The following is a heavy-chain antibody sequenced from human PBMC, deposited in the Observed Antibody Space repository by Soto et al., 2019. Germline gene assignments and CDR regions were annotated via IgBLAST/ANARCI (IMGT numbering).Heavy chain of an antibody. CDR1: GYTFTSYY. Sequence: QVQLVQSGAEVKKPGASVKVSCKASGYTFTSYYMHWVRQAPGQGLEWMGIINPSGVSTSYAQKFRGRVTMTRDTSTSTVYMEMTNLRSEDTAVYYCARAAGRFGELYCFDPWGQGTLVTVSS. D-gene: IGHD3-10*01. V-gene: IGHV1-46*01. CDR3: ARAAGRFGELYCFDP. J-gene: IGHJ5*02. CDR2: INPSGVST.